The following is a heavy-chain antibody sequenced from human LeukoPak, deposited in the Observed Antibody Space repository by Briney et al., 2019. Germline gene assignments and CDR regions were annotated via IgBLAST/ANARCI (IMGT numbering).Heavy chain of an antibody. V-gene: IGHV3-7*03. CDR1: GFTFSDYW. CDR3: ARGRTVHDY. D-gene: IGHD4-17*01. J-gene: IGHJ4*02. CDR2: IKEDGSEE. Sequence: GGSLRLSCATSGFTFSDYWMNWVRQAPGKGLEWVANIKEDGSEEYLVDSVKGRFTISRDNANNSLYLQTNSLRAEDTAVYYCARGRTVHDYWGQGTLVTVSS.